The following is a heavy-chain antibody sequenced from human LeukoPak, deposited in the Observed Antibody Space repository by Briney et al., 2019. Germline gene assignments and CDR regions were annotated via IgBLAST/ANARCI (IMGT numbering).Heavy chain of an antibody. D-gene: IGHD3-22*01. CDR2: ISGIGGST. Sequence: GGSLRLSCAASGFTFSSYAMSWVRQAPGKGLEWVSAISGIGGSTYYADSVKGRFTISRDNSKNTLYLQMNSLRAEDTAVYYCAKIAYYYDSSGYPPAEYFQHWGQGTLVTVSS. V-gene: IGHV3-23*01. J-gene: IGHJ1*01. CDR3: AKIAYYYDSSGYPPAEYFQH. CDR1: GFTFSSYA.